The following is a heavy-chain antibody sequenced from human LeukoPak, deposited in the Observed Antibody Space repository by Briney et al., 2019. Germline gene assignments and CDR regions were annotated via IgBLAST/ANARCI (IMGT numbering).Heavy chain of an antibody. CDR2: IYYSGST. D-gene: IGHD3-22*01. V-gene: IGHV4-39*07. CDR3: ARVTGYMIEDYFDY. Sequence: SETLSHTCTVSGGSISSSSYYWGWIRQPPGKGLEWIGSIYYSGSTNYKPSLKSRVTISVETSKNQFSLKLRSVTAADTAVYYYARVTGYMIEDYFDYWGQGTLVTVSS. CDR1: GGSISSSSYY. J-gene: IGHJ4*02.